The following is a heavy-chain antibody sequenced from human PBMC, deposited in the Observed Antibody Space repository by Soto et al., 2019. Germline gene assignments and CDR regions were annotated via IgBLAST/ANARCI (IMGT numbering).Heavy chain of an antibody. J-gene: IGHJ6*03. Sequence: QVQLVQSGAEVKKPGSSVKVSCEASGGSFTSYIFTWVRQAPGQGLEWMGRVIPIQGTANYALKFQDRVTITADKSTNTVYMELRSLRPEDTALYYCAKSLVFVDHAYIDVWGKGTTVTVSS. V-gene: IGHV1-69*08. D-gene: IGHD2-21*01. CDR2: VIPIQGTA. CDR1: GGSFTSYI. CDR3: AKSLVFVDHAYIDV.